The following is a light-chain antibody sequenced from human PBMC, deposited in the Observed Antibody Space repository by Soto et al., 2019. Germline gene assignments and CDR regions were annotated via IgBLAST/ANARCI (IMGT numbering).Light chain of an antibody. Sequence: MTRYYGPLSSHPGDWAGRSCGGRHPIRRSYLAWYQQKPGQAPTLLMYCISRRATGIPDRFSGSGSGTDPTLTITRLEPEDSAVYYCHPYVTSPPRTLAQGTKMDTK. CDR3: HPYVTSPPRT. V-gene: IGKV3-20*01. CDR2: CIS. J-gene: IGKJ1*01. CDR1: HPIRRSY.